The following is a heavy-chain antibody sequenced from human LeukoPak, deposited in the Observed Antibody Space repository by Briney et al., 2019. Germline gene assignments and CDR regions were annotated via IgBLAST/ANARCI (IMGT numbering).Heavy chain of an antibody. CDR3: ASRGVSDYDWYY. V-gene: IGHV5-51*01. CDR1: GYPFTSYW. CDR2: VYPGDSET. J-gene: IGHJ4*02. Sequence: ESLKISCKWSGYPFTSYWIGWVRPMSGKGLEWMGIVYPGDSETRSSPSFQGQVTISADKSTNTAYLQWSSLKASDTAMYYCASRGVSDYDWYYSGQGNLVTVSS. D-gene: IGHD5-12*01.